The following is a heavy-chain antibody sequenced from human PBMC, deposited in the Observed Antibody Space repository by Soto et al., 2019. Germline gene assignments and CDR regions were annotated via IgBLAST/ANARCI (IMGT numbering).Heavy chain of an antibody. CDR2: MYNTGST. V-gene: IGHV4-59*01. Sequence: SETLSLTCTVSGGSISRYYWSWIRQPPGKVLEWIGYMYNTGSTVYNPSFKSRVTISVDTSKNQFSLKLNSVTAADTAVYYCARDLWGYCGTDCYPLDVWGQGTTVTVSS. CDR3: ARDLWGYCGTDCYPLDV. J-gene: IGHJ6*02. D-gene: IGHD2-21*02. CDR1: GGSISRYY.